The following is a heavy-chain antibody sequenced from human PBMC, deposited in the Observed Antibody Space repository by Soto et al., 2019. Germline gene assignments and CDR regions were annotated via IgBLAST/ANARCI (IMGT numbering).Heavy chain of an antibody. Sequence: QVQLVESGGGVVQPGRSLRLSCVASGFTFSTYGMHWVRQAPGKGLEWVAMTWNDGSNKYYADSVKDRFTISRDNSKNTLYLQMNSLRDEDSAVYYCATELNDMQAFDIWGQGTMVTVSS. CDR3: ATELNDMQAFDI. CDR1: GFTFSTYG. D-gene: IGHD1-1*01. CDR2: TWNDGSNK. J-gene: IGHJ3*02. V-gene: IGHV3-33*01.